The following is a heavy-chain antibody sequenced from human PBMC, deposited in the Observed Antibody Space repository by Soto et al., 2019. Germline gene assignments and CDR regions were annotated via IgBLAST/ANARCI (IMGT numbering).Heavy chain of an antibody. CDR1: GFTFSDHY. CDR2: SRNRVNSHTT. D-gene: IGHD1-26*01. Sequence: EVQLVESGGGLVQPGGSLRLSCAASGFTFSDHYMDWVRQAPGKGLAWVARSRNRVNSHTTEYAASVKGRFTISRDESKSTLYLQMNSLTIEDTSVYYCTRGLLGGAPSYTFHGMDVWGQGTTVTVSS. V-gene: IGHV3-72*01. CDR3: TRGLLGGAPSYTFHGMDV. J-gene: IGHJ6*01.